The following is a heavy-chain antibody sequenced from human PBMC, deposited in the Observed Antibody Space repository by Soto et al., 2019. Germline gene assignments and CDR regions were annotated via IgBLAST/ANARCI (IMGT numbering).Heavy chain of an antibody. V-gene: IGHV3-23*01. CDR3: AKGLRYCSGGSCYSVYYYYYMDV. CDR2: ISGSGGST. CDR1: GFTFSSYA. J-gene: IGHJ6*03. D-gene: IGHD2-15*01. Sequence: GGSLRLSCAASGFTFSSYAMSWVRQAPGKGLEWVSAISGSGGSTYYADSVKGRFTISRDNSKNTLYLQMNSLRAEDTAVYYCAKGLRYCSGGSCYSVYYYYYMDVWGKGTTVTVSS.